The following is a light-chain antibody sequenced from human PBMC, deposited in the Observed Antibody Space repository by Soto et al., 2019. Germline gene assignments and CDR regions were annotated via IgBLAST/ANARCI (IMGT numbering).Light chain of an antibody. CDR3: QQYNSYPLT. CDR1: QSISSW. CDR2: DAS. V-gene: IGKV1-5*01. J-gene: IGKJ4*01. Sequence: DIQMTQSPSTLSASVGDRFTITCRASQSISSWLAWYQQKPGKAPKLLFYDASSLGSGVPSRFSGSGSGTEFTLTISSLQPDDFATYYCQQYNSYPLTFGGGTKVEIK.